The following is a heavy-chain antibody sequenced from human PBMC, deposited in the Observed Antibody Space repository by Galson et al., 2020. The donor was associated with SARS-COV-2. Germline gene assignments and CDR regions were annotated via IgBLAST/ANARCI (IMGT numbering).Heavy chain of an antibody. CDR3: ARDAFGPRDGYNYLEGYYYGMDV. CDR1: GGSISSYY. J-gene: IGHJ6*02. D-gene: IGHD5-12*01. CDR2: IYTSGST. V-gene: IGHV4-4*07. Sequence: ASETLSLTCTVSGGSISSYYWSWIRQPAGKGLEWIGRIYTSGSTNYNPSPKSRVTMSVDTSKNQFSLKLSSVTAADTAVYYCARDAFGPRDGYNYLEGYYYGMDVWGQGTTVTVSS.